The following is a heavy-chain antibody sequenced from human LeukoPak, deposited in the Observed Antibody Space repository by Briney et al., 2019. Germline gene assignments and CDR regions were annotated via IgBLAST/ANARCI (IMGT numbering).Heavy chain of an antibody. J-gene: IGHJ4*02. CDR1: GFTFSSYS. CDR3: ARALVGATTFVFFDY. CDR2: IRSSSSYI. Sequence: GGSLRLSCAASGFTFSSYSMNWVRQAPGKGLEWVSSIRSSSSYIYYADSVKGRFTISRDNAKNSLYLQMNSLRAEDTAVYYCARALVGATTFVFFDYWGQGTLVTVSS. V-gene: IGHV3-21*01. D-gene: IGHD1-26*01.